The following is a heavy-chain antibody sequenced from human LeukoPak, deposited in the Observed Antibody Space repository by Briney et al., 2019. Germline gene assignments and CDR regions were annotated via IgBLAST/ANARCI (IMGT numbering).Heavy chain of an antibody. V-gene: IGHV1-46*01. D-gene: IGHD3-22*01. CDR1: GYTFASYY. Sequence: ASVKVSCKASGYTFASYYMHWVRQAPGQGLEWMGAINPSGGRTSHAQKFQGRVTMTRDTSTSTVYMELSSLRSEDAAVYYCARLRHDNSGPFDYWGQGTLVTVSS. J-gene: IGHJ4*02. CDR3: ARLRHDNSGPFDY. CDR2: INPSGGRT.